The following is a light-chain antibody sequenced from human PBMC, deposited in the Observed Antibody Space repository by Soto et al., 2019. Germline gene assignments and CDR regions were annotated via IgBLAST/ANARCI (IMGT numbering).Light chain of an antibody. CDR2: AAS. CDR3: QQLNRYPLT. CDR1: RGIYNY. J-gene: IGKJ3*01. V-gene: IGKV1-9*01. Sequence: DIQLTQSPSFLSASVGDRVTITCRASRGIYNYLAWYQQKPGKAPKLLIYAASSLHSGVPSRFSGSGSGTEFTLTVSSLQPEDFATYYCQQLNRYPLTFGPGTKVDIK.